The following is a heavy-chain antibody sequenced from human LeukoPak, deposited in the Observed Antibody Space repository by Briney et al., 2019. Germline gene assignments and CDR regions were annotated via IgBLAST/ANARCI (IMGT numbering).Heavy chain of an antibody. D-gene: IGHD1-26*01. J-gene: IGHJ4*02. V-gene: IGHV3-11*04. Sequence: GGSLRLSCAASGFTFSDYYMSWIRQAPGKGLEWVSYISSSSSTIYYADSVKGRFTISRDNAKNSLYLQMNSLRDEDTAVYYCARGGLTIAEATTSWYLDYWGQGTLVTVSS. CDR2: ISSSSSTI. CDR1: GFTFSDYY. CDR3: ARGGLTIAEATTSWYLDY.